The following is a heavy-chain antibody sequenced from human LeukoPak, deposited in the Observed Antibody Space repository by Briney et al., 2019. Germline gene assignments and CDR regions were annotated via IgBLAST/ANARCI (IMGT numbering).Heavy chain of an antibody. CDR2: IKDDGSDT. V-gene: IGHV3-74*03. D-gene: IGHD6-6*01. J-gene: IGHJ4*02. Sequence: PGGSLRLSCAASGSTTFSRSWMHWVRQAPGKGLVWVSGIKDDGSDTTYADSVKGRFTISRDNAKDTLYLQMHSLRVEDTALYYCAKLANRFSSDDYWGQRTLVTVSS. CDR1: GSTTFSRSW. CDR3: AKLANRFSSDDY.